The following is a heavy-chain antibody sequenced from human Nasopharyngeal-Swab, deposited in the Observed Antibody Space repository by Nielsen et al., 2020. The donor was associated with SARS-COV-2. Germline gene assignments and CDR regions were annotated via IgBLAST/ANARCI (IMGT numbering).Heavy chain of an antibody. CDR3: ARDPLSSWQAIGNWYFDL. V-gene: IGHV3-9*01. CDR1: GFTFDDYG. CDR2: ISWDGLTI. D-gene: IGHD6-13*01. J-gene: IGHJ2*01. Sequence: SLKISCAASGFTFDDYGMHWVRQAPGKGLEWVSGISWDGLTIGYADSVKGRFTISRDNAKNSLYLQLNSLRAEDTAVYYCARDPLSSWQAIGNWYFDLWGRGTLVTVSS.